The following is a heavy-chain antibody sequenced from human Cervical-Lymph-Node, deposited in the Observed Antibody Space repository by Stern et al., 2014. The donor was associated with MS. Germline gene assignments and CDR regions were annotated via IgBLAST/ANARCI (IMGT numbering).Heavy chain of an antibody. CDR1: GGSFSGYY. CDR2: INHSGST. Sequence: QVQLQQWGAGLLKPSETLSLTCAVYGGSFSGYYWSWIRQPPGKGLEWIGEINHSGSTNYNPSLKSRVTISVDTSKNQFSLKLSSVTAADTAVYYCVRGVTYYYYYGMDVWGQGTTVTVSS. CDR3: VRGVTYYYYYGMDV. D-gene: IGHD2-21*02. J-gene: IGHJ6*02. V-gene: IGHV4-34*01.